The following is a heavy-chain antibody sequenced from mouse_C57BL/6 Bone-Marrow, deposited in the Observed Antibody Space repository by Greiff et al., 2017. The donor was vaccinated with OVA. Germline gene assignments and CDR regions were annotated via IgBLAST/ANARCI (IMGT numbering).Heavy chain of an antibody. CDR1: GYTFTRYW. V-gene: IGHV1-74*01. CDR2: IQTSDSDT. D-gene: IGHD6-1*01. J-gene: IGHJ2*01. CDR3: AMPQLGIHFDY. Sequence: QVHLLHSGADLVQPGASLNVSCKASGYTFTRYWMHWVSQSPGLGLEWIGRIQTSDSDTKYNQKLKGKVTLSVDKSSSTAYMQLSSLTSEDSAVYYCAMPQLGIHFDYWGQGTTLTVSS.